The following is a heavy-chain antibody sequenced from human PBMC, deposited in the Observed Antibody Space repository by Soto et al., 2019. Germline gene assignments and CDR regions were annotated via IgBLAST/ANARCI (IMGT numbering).Heavy chain of an antibody. CDR2: MSYSEST. V-gene: IGHV4-39*07. J-gene: IGHJ5*02. CDR1: GASISSTSYY. D-gene: IGHD3-10*01. Sequence: SETLSLTCTVSGASISSTSYYWGWIRLPPGKGLEWIASMSYSESTYYNPSLKSRVTISADTSKNQFSLKLSSVTAADTAVYYCARIPSGYYYGSGSYFPPWFDPWGQGTLVT. CDR3: ARIPSGYYYGSGSYFPPWFDP.